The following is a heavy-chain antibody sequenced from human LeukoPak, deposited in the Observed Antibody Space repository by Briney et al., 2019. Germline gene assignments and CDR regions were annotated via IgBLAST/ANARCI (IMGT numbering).Heavy chain of an antibody. Sequence: SETLSLTCAVSGGSISSSNWWSWVRQPPGKGLEWIGEIYHSGSTNYNPSLKSRVTISVDTSKNQFSLKLSSVTAADTAVYYCARGTLGMIVPAATVFDYWGQGTLVTVSS. CDR3: ARGTLGMIVPAATVFDY. J-gene: IGHJ4*02. CDR1: GGSISSSNW. D-gene: IGHD2-2*01. CDR2: IYHSGST. V-gene: IGHV4-4*02.